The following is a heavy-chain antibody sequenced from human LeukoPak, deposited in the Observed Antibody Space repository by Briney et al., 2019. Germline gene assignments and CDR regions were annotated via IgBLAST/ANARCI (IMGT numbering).Heavy chain of an antibody. D-gene: IGHD6-6*01. Sequence: ASVKVSCKGSGYTFTGYYMHWVRQAPGQGLEWMGRINPNSGGTDYAQKFQGRVTMTRDTSSSTAYMELSRLRADDTAVYYCARGGSSSEHYWGQGTLVTVSS. CDR2: INPNSGGT. J-gene: IGHJ4*02. CDR1: GYTFTGYY. CDR3: ARGGSSSEHY. V-gene: IGHV1-2*06.